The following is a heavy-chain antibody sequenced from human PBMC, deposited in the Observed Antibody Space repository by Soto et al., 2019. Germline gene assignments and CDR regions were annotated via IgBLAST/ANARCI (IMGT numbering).Heavy chain of an antibody. CDR1: GFTFSTYS. CDR2: ISSNGGYT. V-gene: IGHV3-64*01. J-gene: IGHJ4*02. D-gene: IGHD3-22*01. CDR3: ASQSHYSSGYSFDY. Sequence: GGSLRLSCAASGFTFSTYSMHWVRQAPGKGLEYVSAISSNGGYTYYANSVKGRFTISRDNSKNTLYLQMDSLRAEDMAVYYCASQSHYSSGYSFDYWGQGTLVTVSP.